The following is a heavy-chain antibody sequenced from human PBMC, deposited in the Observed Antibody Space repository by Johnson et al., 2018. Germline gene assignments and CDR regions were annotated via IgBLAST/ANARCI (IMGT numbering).Heavy chain of an antibody. CDR2: INHSGST. D-gene: IGHD2-8*01. J-gene: IGHJ6*02. CDR1: GGSFSGYY. CDR3: ARGQRHWTNGVCYRGGPHYYYYGMDV. Sequence: QVQLQQWGAGLLKPSETLSLTCAVYGGSFSGYYWSWIRQPPGKGLEWIGEINHSGSTNYNPSLKSRVTTTVDTSQNQFSLKLSSGTAADTAVYYCARGQRHWTNGVCYRGGPHYYYYGMDVWGQGTTVTVSS. V-gene: IGHV4-34*01.